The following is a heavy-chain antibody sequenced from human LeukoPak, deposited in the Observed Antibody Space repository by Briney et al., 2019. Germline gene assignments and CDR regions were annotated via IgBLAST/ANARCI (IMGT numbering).Heavy chain of an antibody. J-gene: IGHJ3*02. Sequence: GGSLRLSCAASGFTFSSYDMHWVRQATGKGLEWVSAIGTAGDTYYPGSVKGRSTISRENAKNSLYLQMNSLRAGDTAVYYCARGRGSSSGNAFDIWGQGTMVTVSS. CDR3: ARGRGSSSGNAFDI. CDR2: IGTAGDT. V-gene: IGHV3-13*01. CDR1: GFTFSSYD. D-gene: IGHD3-22*01.